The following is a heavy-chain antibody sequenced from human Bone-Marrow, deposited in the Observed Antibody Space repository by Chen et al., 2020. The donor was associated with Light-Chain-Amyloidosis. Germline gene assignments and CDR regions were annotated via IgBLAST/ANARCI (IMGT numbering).Heavy chain of an antibody. CDR1: GYDFPNYW. CDR3: ARRRDGYNFDY. Sequence: EVQLEQTGPEVKKPGESLKISSKGYGYDFPNYWIGWVRQMPGKGLEWMGVIYPDDSDARYSPSFEGQVTISADKSITTAYLQWRSLKASDTAMYYCARRRDGYNFDYWGQGTLVTVSS. CDR2: IYPDDSDA. D-gene: IGHD5-12*01. V-gene: IGHV5-51*01. J-gene: IGHJ4*02.